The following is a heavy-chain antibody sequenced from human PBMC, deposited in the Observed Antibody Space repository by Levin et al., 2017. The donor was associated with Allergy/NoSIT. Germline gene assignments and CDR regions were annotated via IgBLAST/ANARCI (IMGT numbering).Heavy chain of an antibody. V-gene: IGHV5-51*01. Sequence: RGESLKISCMVSGYRFSDYWIGWVRQMPGKGLEWMGIIYPGDSEVRYSPSFQGQVTFSVDKSNGRAYLQWRRLRASDTAIYYCARRARGLGSGGFDYWGQGTLVTVSS. CDR1: GYRFSDYW. CDR2: IYPGDSEV. CDR3: ARRARGLGSGGFDY. D-gene: IGHD3-10*01. J-gene: IGHJ4*02.